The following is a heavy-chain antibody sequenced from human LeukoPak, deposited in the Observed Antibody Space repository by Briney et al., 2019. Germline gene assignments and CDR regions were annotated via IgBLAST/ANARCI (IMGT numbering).Heavy chain of an antibody. CDR2: ISSSSRTI. J-gene: IGHJ4*02. CDR1: GFTVSRSY. V-gene: IGHV3-48*01. CDR3: AKSGLNRFDY. D-gene: IGHD2-15*01. Sequence: PGGSLRLSCAASGFTVSRSYMIWARQAPGKGLEWVSYISSSSRTIYYADSVKGRFTISRDNSKNTLYLQMNSLRAEDTAVYYCAKSGLNRFDYWGQGTLVTVSS.